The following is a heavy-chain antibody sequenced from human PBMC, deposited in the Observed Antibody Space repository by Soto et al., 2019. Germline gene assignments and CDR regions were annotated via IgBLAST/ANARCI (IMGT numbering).Heavy chain of an antibody. CDR3: ARIYYYYGMDV. Sequence: SETLSLTCTVSGGSISSSSYYWGWIRQPPGKGLEWIGSIYYSGSTYYNPSLKSRVTISVDTSKNQFSLKLSSVTAADTAVYYCARIYYYYGMDVWGQGNPGHRLL. CDR2: IYYSGST. CDR1: GGSISSSSYY. J-gene: IGHJ6*02. V-gene: IGHV4-39*01.